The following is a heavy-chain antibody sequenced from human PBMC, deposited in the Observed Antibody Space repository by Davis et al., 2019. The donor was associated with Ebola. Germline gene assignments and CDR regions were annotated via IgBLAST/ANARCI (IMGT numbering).Heavy chain of an antibody. D-gene: IGHD3-3*01. Sequence: GGSLRLSCAASGITFRTVVMSWVRQAPGKGLEWVSGIDDDGEDTNYADSVRGRFTISRDNSKNTLFLQMNSLRAEDTAVYYCAKDRVTIFGVVIISGMDVWGQGTTVTVSS. V-gene: IGHV3-23*01. CDR3: AKDRVTIFGVVIISGMDV. J-gene: IGHJ6*02. CDR1: GITFRTVV. CDR2: IDDDGEDT.